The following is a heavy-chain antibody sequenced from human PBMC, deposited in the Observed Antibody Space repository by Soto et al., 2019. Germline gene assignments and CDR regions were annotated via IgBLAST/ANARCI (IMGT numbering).Heavy chain of an antibody. CDR3: ARDLSPCSNGGCPKNCFDS. V-gene: IGHV1-2*02. CDR1: GYTLIGYY. D-gene: IGHD2-8*01. CDR2: INTNTGGT. J-gene: IGHJ5*01. Sequence: GASVKVSCKASGYTLIGYYIHWVRQAPGQGLEWMGWINTNTGGTNYAQKFQGRVTMTRDTSISTVYMELSSLTSEDTAVYYCARDLSPCSNGGCPKNCFDSWGQGALVTVSS.